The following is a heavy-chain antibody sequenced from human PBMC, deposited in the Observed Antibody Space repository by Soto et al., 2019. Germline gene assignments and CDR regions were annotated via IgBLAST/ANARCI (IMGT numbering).Heavy chain of an antibody. CDR3: ASWLKGPDIGNYYYGMDV. CDR1: VGAFSDYA. D-gene: IGHD2-15*01. CDR2: IIPIFRAP. J-gene: IGHJ6*02. Sequence: QVQLVQSGAEVKKPGSSVKVSCKASVGAFSDYAFSWVRQAPGQGLEWLGGIIPIFRAPDYAQKFQGRVTITADEFTRTAYMEMNSLRSEDTAVYYCASWLKGPDIGNYYYGMDVWGQGTTVTVS. V-gene: IGHV1-69*12.